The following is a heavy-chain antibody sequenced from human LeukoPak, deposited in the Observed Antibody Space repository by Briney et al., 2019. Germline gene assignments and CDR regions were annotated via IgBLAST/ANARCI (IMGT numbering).Heavy chain of an antibody. J-gene: IGHJ4*02. CDR3: AEDEAAAGTPARSYYFDY. Sequence: GGSLRLSCAASGFTFSSYAMSWVRQAPGKGLEWVSAISGSGGSTYYADSVKGRFTISRDNSKNTLYLQMNSLRAEDTAVYYCAEDEAAAGTPARSYYFDYWGQGTLVTVSS. CDR1: GFTFSSYA. CDR2: ISGSGGST. D-gene: IGHD6-13*01. V-gene: IGHV3-23*01.